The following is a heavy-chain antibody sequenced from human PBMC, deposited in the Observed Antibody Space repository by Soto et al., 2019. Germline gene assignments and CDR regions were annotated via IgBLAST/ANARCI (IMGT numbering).Heavy chain of an antibody. J-gene: IGHJ3*02. CDR2: INPNSGGT. V-gene: IGHV1-2*04. D-gene: IGHD6-19*01. CDR3: ARGVKEQWLSDAFDI. CDR1: GYTFTGYY. Sequence: GASVKVSCKASGYTFTGYYMHWVRQAPGQGLEWMGWINPNSGGTNYAQKFQGWVTMTRDTSISTAYMELSRLRSDDTAVYYCARGVKEQWLSDAFDIWGQGTMVTV.